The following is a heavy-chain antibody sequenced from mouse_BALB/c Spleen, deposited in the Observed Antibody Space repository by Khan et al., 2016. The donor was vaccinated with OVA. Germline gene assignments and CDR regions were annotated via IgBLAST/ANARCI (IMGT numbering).Heavy chain of an antibody. CDR2: INPNNGDT. V-gene: IGHV1-26*01. J-gene: IGHJ1*01. Sequence: VRLQQSGPELVKPGASVKMSCKASGYTFTDYYMKWLKQSHGKSLEWIGDINPNNGDTFYNQKFKDKATLTVDKSSSTAYMQLNSLTSEDSAVFYCTRGLFDVWGEGTTVTVSS. CDR1: GYTFTDYY. CDR3: TRGLFDV.